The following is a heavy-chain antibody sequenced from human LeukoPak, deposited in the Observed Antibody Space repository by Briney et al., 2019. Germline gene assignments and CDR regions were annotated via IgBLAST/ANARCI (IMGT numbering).Heavy chain of an antibody. D-gene: IGHD5-18*01. Sequence: GGSLRLSCAASGFTVSSNYMSWVRQAPGKGLEWVSVIYSGGSTYYADSVKGRFTISRDNSKNTLYLQMNSLRAEDTAVYYCAGGGYSYGYYGMDVWGQGTTVTVYS. V-gene: IGHV3-66*01. J-gene: IGHJ6*02. CDR2: IYSGGST. CDR3: AGGGYSYGYYGMDV. CDR1: GFTVSSNY.